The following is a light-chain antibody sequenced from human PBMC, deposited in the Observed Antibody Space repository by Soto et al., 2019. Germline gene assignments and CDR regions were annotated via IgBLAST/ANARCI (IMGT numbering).Light chain of an antibody. CDR2: DAS. Sequence: EIVLTQSPATLSLSPGERATLSCRASQSVSSYLAWYQQKPGQAPRLLIYDASNRATGIPARFSGSGSGTDFTLTISSLEPEDFAVYYCRQRSNVTFGGGTKVDIK. V-gene: IGKV3-11*01. J-gene: IGKJ4*01. CDR3: RQRSNVT. CDR1: QSVSSY.